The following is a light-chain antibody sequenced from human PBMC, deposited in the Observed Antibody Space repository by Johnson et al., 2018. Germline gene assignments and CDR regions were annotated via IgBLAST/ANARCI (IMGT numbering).Light chain of an antibody. CDR3: GKWDSSLSAGNV. J-gene: IGLJ1*01. Sequence: QSVLTQPPSVSAAPGQKVTISCSGSSSNIGNNYVYWYQQLPGTAPKLLIYENNKRPSGIPDRFSGSKSGTSATLGITGLQTGAEADYYCGKWDSSLSAGNVFGTGTKVTVL. CDR2: ENN. V-gene: IGLV1-51*02. CDR1: SSNIGNNY.